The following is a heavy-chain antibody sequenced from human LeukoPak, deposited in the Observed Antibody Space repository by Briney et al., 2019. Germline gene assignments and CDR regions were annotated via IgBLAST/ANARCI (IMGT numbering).Heavy chain of an antibody. CDR2: ISSSSTI. CDR3: ARAVRPYYYDSSLAQTLYFDY. CDR1: GFTFSSYS. D-gene: IGHD3-22*01. J-gene: IGHJ4*02. Sequence: GGSLRLSCAASGFTFSSYSMNWVRQAPGKGLEWVSYISSSSTIYYADSVKGRFTISRDNAKNSLYLQMNSLRAEDTAVYYCARAVRPYYYDSSLAQTLYFDYWGQGTLVTVSS. V-gene: IGHV3-48*04.